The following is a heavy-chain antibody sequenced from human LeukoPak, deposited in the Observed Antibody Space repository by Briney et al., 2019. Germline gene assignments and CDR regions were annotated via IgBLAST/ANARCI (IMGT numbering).Heavy chain of an antibody. CDR2: IYYSGST. CDR3: ARDQGGTAMPHY. V-gene: IGHV4-59*01. CDR1: GGSISSYY. J-gene: IGHJ4*02. Sequence: SETLSLTCTVSGGSISSYYWSWIRQPPGKGLEWIGYIYYSGSTNYNPSLKSRVTISVDTSKNQFSLKLSSMTAADTAVYYCARDQGGTAMPHYWGQGTLVTVSS. D-gene: IGHD5-18*01.